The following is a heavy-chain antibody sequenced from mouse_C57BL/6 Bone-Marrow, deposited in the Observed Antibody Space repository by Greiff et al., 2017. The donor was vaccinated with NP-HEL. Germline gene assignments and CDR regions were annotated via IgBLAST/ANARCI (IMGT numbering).Heavy chain of an antibody. J-gene: IGHJ4*01. V-gene: IGHV1-22*01. CDR3: ARRGFYYYGAMDY. Sequence: EVQLQQSGPELVKPGASVKMSCKASGYTFTDYNMHWVKQSHGKSLEWIGYINPNNGGTSYNQKFKGKATLTVNQSSSKAYMEHRSLTSEDSAVYYCARRGFYYYGAMDYWGQGTSVTVSS. CDR2: INPNNGGT. CDR1: GYTFTDYN. D-gene: IGHD1-1*01.